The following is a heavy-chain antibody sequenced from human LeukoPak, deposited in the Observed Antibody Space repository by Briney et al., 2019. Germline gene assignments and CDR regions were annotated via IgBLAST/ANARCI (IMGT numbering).Heavy chain of an antibody. CDR3: AKDQDGSGPPYYYGMDV. CDR2: ISWNSGSI. Sequence: GGSLRLSCAASGFTFDDYAMHWVRQAPGKGLEWVSGISWNSGSIGYADSVKGRFTISRDNSKNTLYLQMNSLRAEDTAVYYCAKDQDGSGPPYYYGMDVWGQGTTVTVSS. J-gene: IGHJ6*02. V-gene: IGHV3-9*01. CDR1: GFTFDDYA. D-gene: IGHD3-10*01.